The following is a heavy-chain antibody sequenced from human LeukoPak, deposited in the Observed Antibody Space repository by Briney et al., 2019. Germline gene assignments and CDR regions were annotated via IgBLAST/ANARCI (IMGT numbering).Heavy chain of an antibody. CDR2: ISSSSTYI. V-gene: IGHV3-21*01. Sequence: GGSLRLSCAASGFAFNTYAMNWVRQAPGQGLEWVSSISSSSTYIYYADSVKGRFTISRDNSKNSLYLQMNNLRAEDTAVYYCARWDRFHGVWGQGTLVTVSS. J-gene: IGHJ4*02. CDR3: ARWDRFHGV. D-gene: IGHD1-14*01. CDR1: GFAFNTYA.